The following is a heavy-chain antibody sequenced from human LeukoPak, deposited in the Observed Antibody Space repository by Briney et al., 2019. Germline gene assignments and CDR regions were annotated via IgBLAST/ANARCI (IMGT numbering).Heavy chain of an antibody. V-gene: IGHV4-31*03. CDR2: IYYSGST. CDR1: GGPISSGGYY. CDR3: ARKISKDAFDI. J-gene: IGHJ3*02. Sequence: SETLSLTCTVSGGPISSGGYYWSWIRQHPGKGLEWIGYIYYSGSTYYNPSLKSRVTISVDTSKNQFSLKLSSVTAADTAVYYCARKISKDAFDIWGQGTMVTVSS.